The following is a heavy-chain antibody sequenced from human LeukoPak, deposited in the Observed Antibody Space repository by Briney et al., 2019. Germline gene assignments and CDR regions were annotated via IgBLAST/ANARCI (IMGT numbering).Heavy chain of an antibody. D-gene: IGHD2-2*01. CDR2: IDYSGST. CDR1: SGSISRHY. V-gene: IGHV4-59*11. J-gene: IGHJ6*02. Sequence: PSETLSLTCTVSSGSISRHYWSWIRQPPGKGLEWIGYIDYSGSTASNPSLKSRVTISVDTSENQFSLRLSSVSAADTAIYYCAQSSTSAPYYYYYGLDVWGQGTTVTVSS. CDR3: AQSSTSAPYYYYYGLDV.